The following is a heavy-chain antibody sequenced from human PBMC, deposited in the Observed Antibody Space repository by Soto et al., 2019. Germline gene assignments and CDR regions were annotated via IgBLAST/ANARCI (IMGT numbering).Heavy chain of an antibody. V-gene: IGHV3-23*01. J-gene: IGHJ3*01. Sequence: EVQLLQSGGGLVQPGGSLRLSCAGSGFTFNRNAMSWVRQAPGKGLEWVSGITGNSAFTYYADSVKGRFIISRDNSKNTLYLQINTLRVEDMAVYYCAKNRDYDYDAFDVWGQGTVVTVSS. D-gene: IGHD3-16*01. CDR1: GFTFNRNA. CDR2: ITGNSAFT. CDR3: AKNRDYDYDAFDV.